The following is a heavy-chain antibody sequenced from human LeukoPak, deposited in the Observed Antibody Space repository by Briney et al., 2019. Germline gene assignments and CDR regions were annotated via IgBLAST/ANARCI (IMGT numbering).Heavy chain of an antibody. CDR1: GYNINKGYY. D-gene: IGHD3-9*01. CDR2: IKQDGSEK. V-gene: IGHV3-7*01. J-gene: IGHJ4*02. CDR3: ARDRLRSIVFDWLFQ. Sequence: PSETLSLTCSVSGYNINKGYYWGWVRQAPGKGLEWVANIKQDGSEKYYVDSAKGRFTISRDNAKNSLYLQMNSLRAEDTAVYYCARDRLRSIVFDWLFQWGQGTLVTVSS.